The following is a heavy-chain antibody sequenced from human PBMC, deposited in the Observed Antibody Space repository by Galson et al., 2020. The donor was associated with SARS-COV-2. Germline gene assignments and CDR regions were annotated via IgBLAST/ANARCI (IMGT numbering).Heavy chain of an antibody. Sequence: GGSLRLSCAAPGFTISNAWMNWVRQAPGKGLEWVGRITSKTDGGTTEYPAPVNGRFTISRDDSKNTVYLQMNSLKIEDTGIYYCTTAAAGRPPLGDWGQGTLVTVSS. CDR3: TTAAAGRPPLGD. CDR2: ITSKTDGGTT. J-gene: IGHJ4*02. CDR1: GFTISNAW. D-gene: IGHD6-13*01. V-gene: IGHV3-15*07.